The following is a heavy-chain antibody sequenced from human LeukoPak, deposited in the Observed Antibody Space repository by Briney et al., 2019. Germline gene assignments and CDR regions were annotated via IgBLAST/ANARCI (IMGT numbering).Heavy chain of an antibody. J-gene: IGHJ3*01. CDR3: ARDIVAASSDGFDV. V-gene: IGHV4-4*07. D-gene: IGHD2-21*01. CDR1: GGSVSSFF. CDR2: MFANGNA. Sequence: PSETLSLTCSVSGGSVSSFFWSWIRQPAGRELEWLGRMFANGNANYNPSLKSRTSMSVDTSKSQFPLTLTSVTAADTAIYYCARDIVAASSDGFDVWGQGTTVIVSS.